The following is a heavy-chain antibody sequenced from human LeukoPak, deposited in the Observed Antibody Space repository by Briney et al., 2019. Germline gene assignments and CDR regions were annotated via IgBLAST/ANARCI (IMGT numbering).Heavy chain of an antibody. J-gene: IGHJ4*02. Sequence: GGSLRLSCAASGFTFSSYEMNWVRQAPGKGLEWVSYISSSGSTIYYADSVKGRFTISRDNAKNSLYLQMNSLRDEDTAVYYCARDLYGSGSFDYWGQGTLVTVSS. CDR1: GFTFSSYE. CDR2: ISSSGSTI. CDR3: ARDLYGSGSFDY. V-gene: IGHV3-48*03. D-gene: IGHD3-10*01.